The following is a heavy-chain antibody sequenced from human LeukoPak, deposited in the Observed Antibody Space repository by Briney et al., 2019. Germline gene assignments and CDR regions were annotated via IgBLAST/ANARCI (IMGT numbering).Heavy chain of an antibody. D-gene: IGHD3-10*01. CDR1: GGTFSSYA. CDR2: IIPIFATA. CDR3: ARGSFSGSGSYYNFDY. Sequence: ASVKVSCKASGGTFSSYAISWVRQAPGQGLEWMGGIIPIFATANYAQKFQGRVTITTDESTSTAYMELSSLRSEDTAVYYCARGSFSGSGSYYNFDYWGQGTLVTVSS. J-gene: IGHJ4*02. V-gene: IGHV1-69*05.